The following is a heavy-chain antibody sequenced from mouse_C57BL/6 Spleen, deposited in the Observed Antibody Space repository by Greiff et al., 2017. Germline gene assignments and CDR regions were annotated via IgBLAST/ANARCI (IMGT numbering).Heavy chain of an antibody. D-gene: IGHD2-1*01. CDR3: TRASTMVRDYFDY. Sequence: EVHLVESGAGLVKPGGSLKLSCEASGFTFSSYAMSWVRQTPEKRLEWVAYISSGGDYIYYADTVKGRFTISRATARNTLYLQMSSLKSEDTAMYYSTRASTMVRDYFDYWGQGTTLTVSS. V-gene: IGHV5-9-1*02. J-gene: IGHJ2*01. CDR1: GFTFSSYA. CDR2: ISSGGDYI.